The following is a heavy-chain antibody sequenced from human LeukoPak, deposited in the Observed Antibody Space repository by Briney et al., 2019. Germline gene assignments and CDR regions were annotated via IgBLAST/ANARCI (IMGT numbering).Heavy chain of an antibody. CDR1: GFAFTAYL. CDR2: MSSDGNAI. D-gene: IGHD1/OR15-1a*01. J-gene: IGHJ4*02. Sequence: GRSLRLCCAASGFAFTAYLIHWDRQPPGKGLEWVAVMSSDGNAIFYADSVRGRFTISRDNSKNTLYLQVNSLRVEDTAVYYCVREGEHFDYWGQGTLVTVSS. CDR3: VREGEHFDY. V-gene: IGHV3-30-3*01.